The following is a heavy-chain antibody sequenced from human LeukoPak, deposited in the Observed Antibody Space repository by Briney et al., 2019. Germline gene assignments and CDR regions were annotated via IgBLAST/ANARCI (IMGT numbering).Heavy chain of an antibody. CDR1: GFTFSSYV. J-gene: IGHJ5*02. Sequence: GGSLRLSCAASGFTFSSYVMSWVRQPPGKGLEGVSGITGSGGSTFYADSVKGRFTISRDNSKKTLFLQMKSLRGDDTAVYYCAKGGDHGDSERWLDPWGQGTLVTVSS. D-gene: IGHD4-17*01. CDR2: ITGSGGST. V-gene: IGHV3-23*01. CDR3: AKGGDHGDSERWLDP.